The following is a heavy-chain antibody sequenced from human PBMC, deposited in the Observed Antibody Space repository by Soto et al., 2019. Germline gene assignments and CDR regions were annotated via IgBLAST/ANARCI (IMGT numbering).Heavy chain of an antibody. CDR2: MYHSGST. CDR3: ARVLDY. V-gene: IGHV4-30-2*01. Sequence: SETLSLTCAVSGGSISSGGYSWSWIRQPPGKGLEWIGYMYHSGSTYYNPSLKSRVTISIDRSKNQFSLKLSSVTAADTAVYYCARVLDYSGQGILLTVSS. CDR1: GGSISSGGYS. J-gene: IGHJ4*02.